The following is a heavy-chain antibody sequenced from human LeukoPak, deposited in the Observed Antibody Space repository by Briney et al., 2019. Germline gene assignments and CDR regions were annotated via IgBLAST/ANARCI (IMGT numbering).Heavy chain of an antibody. CDR1: GGSISRYY. J-gene: IGHJ6*03. D-gene: IGHD3-10*01. Sequence: PSETLSLTCTVSGGSISRYYWSWIRQPPGKGLEWIGYIFYSGSTNYNPSLKSRVTISVDTSKNQFSLKLSSVTAADTAVYYCARTTMVRGTYYMGVWGKGTTVTISS. V-gene: IGHV4-59*01. CDR3: ARTTMVRGTYYMGV. CDR2: IFYSGST.